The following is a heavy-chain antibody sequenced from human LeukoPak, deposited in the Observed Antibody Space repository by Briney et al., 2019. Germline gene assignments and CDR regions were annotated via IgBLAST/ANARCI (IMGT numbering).Heavy chain of an antibody. D-gene: IGHD4-17*01. J-gene: IGHJ4*02. Sequence: GGSLRLSCAASGFTFSNYVLSWVRQAPGKGLEWVSGISGGGGSTYNADSVEGRFTISRDNSRNTLYLQMNSLRAEDTAVYYCAKARLVTTHFDYWGQGTLVTVSS. CDR3: AKARLVTTHFDY. CDR1: GFTFSNYV. V-gene: IGHV3-23*01. CDR2: ISGGGGST.